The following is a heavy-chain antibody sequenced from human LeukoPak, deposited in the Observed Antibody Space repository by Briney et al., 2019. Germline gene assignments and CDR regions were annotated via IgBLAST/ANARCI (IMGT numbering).Heavy chain of an antibody. Sequence: PGGSLRLSCAASGFTSTSYSMNWVRQAPGKGLEWVSTISSGGGSTYYADSVKGRFTISRDNSKNTLYLQVNSLRAEDTAVYYCAKGGKWDVTPFDYWGQGTLVTVSS. CDR1: GFTSTSYS. J-gene: IGHJ4*02. CDR2: ISSGGGST. V-gene: IGHV3-23*01. CDR3: AKGGKWDVTPFDY. D-gene: IGHD1-26*01.